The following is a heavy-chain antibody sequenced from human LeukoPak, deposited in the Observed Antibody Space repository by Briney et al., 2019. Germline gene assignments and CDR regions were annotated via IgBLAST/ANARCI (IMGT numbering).Heavy chain of an antibody. V-gene: IGHV3-23*01. CDR3: AKTQGYYDA. Sequence: GGSLRLSCVASGFTFSNYAMSWVRQAPGKGMELVSGIYGSDDKTVYGDAVKGRFTISRDNSKNTLYLQMNSLRADDTAVYYCAKTQGYYDAWGQGALVTVSS. CDR1: GFTFSNYA. J-gene: IGHJ5*02. CDR2: IYGSDDKT. D-gene: IGHD2-15*01.